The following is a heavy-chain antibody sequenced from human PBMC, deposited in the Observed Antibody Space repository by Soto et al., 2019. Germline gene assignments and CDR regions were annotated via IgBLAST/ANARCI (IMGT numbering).Heavy chain of an antibody. V-gene: IGHV3-30-3*01. J-gene: IGHJ3*02. D-gene: IGHD1-26*01. Sequence: GGSLRLSCTASGFTFSTYTMHWVRQAPGKGLEWVALISYDGTNKYYADSVKGRFTISRDTSKNTLYLQMNTLRPEDTAVYYCARSEGEWELSTFDIWGQGTMVTVSS. CDR2: ISYDGTNK. CDR3: ARSEGEWELSTFDI. CDR1: GFTFSTYT.